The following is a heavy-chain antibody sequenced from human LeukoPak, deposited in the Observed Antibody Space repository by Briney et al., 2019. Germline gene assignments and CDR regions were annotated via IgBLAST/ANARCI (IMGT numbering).Heavy chain of an antibody. J-gene: IGHJ5*02. V-gene: IGHV1-2*02. CDR1: GYTFTGYY. CDR3: ARDLPGPRYFDWFNPSP. Sequence: GASVKVSRKASGYTFTGYYMHWVRQAPGQGLEWMGWINPNSGGTNYAQKFQGRVTMTRDTSISTAYMELSRLRSDDTAVYYCARDLPGPRYFDWFNPSPWGQGTLVTVSS. CDR2: INPNSGGT. D-gene: IGHD3-9*01.